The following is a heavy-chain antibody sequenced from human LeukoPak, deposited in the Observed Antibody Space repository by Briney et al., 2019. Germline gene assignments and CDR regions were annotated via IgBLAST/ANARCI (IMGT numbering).Heavy chain of an antibody. V-gene: IGHV3-30*02. Sequence: PGGSLRLSCAASGFTFSSYVMHWVRQAPGKGLEWVAFIRYDGSNKYYADSVKGRFTISRDNSKNTLYLQMNTLRAEDTAVYYCAKDDKGLLWFGEFNYWGQGTLVTVSS. D-gene: IGHD3-10*01. J-gene: IGHJ4*02. CDR2: IRYDGSNK. CDR3: AKDDKGLLWFGEFNY. CDR1: GFTFSSYV.